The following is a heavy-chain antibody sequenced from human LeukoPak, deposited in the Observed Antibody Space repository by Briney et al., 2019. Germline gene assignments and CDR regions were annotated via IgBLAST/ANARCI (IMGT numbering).Heavy chain of an antibody. V-gene: IGHV3-15*01. Sequence: GGSLRLSCAASGFTFSNAWMSWVRQAPGKGLEWDGRIKSKTDGGTTDYAAPVKGRFTISRDESKNTLYLQMNSRKIEETAVYYCTRLDYWGQGTLVTVSS. J-gene: IGHJ4*02. CDR3: TRLDY. CDR2: IKSKTDGGTT. CDR1: GFTFSNAW.